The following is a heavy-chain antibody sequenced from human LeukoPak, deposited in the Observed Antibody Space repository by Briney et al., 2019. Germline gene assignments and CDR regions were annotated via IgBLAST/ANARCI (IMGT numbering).Heavy chain of an antibody. Sequence: PGRSLRLACAASGFTFSSYGMHWVRQAPGKGLEWVAVIWYDGSNKYYADSVKGRFTISRDNSKNTLYLQMNSLRAEDTAVYYCAKALYDYGDLYYFDYWGQGTLVTVSS. CDR2: IWYDGSNK. V-gene: IGHV3-33*06. D-gene: IGHD4-17*01. J-gene: IGHJ4*02. CDR1: GFTFSSYG. CDR3: AKALYDYGDLYYFDY.